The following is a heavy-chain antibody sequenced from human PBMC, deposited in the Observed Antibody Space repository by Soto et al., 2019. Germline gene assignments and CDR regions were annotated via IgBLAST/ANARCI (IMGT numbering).Heavy chain of an antibody. CDR1: GGSISTYY. CDR3: VRLIGNSWLDT. CDR2: IYYSGST. J-gene: IGHJ5*02. Sequence: SETLSLTCTVSGGSISTYYWSWIRQPPGKGLEWIGYIYYSGSTNYNPSLKSRVTLSVDTSNNQVSLQLNSVTPDDTAVYYCVRLIGNSWLDTWGQGTLVTVSS. V-gene: IGHV4-59*08.